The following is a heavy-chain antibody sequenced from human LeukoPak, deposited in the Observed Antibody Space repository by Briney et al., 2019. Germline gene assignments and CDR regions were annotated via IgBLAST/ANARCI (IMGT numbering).Heavy chain of an antibody. CDR2: IYYSGST. D-gene: IGHD3-16*01. V-gene: IGHV4-61*01. CDR3: ARDDYGRGGFDY. CDR1: GGSVSSGSYY. Sequence: KPSETLSLTCTVSGGSVSSGSYYWSWIRQPPGKGLEWIGYIYYSGSTNYNPSLKSRVTISVDTSKNQFSLKLSSVTAADTAVYYCARDDYGRGGFDYWGQGTLVTVSS. J-gene: IGHJ4*02.